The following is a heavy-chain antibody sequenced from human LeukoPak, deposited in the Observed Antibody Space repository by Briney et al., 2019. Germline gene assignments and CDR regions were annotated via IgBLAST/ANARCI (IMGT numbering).Heavy chain of an antibody. Sequence: SETLSLTCTVSGDSISSNYWSWIRQPPGKGLEWIGTIYYSGSTYYNPSLKSRVTISVDTSKNQFSLKLSSVTAPDTAVYYCARHEDRNWYFDHWGQGTLVTVSS. CDR3: ARHEDRNWYFDH. D-gene: IGHD1-1*01. J-gene: IGHJ4*02. V-gene: IGHV4-59*04. CDR1: GDSISSNY. CDR2: IYYSGST.